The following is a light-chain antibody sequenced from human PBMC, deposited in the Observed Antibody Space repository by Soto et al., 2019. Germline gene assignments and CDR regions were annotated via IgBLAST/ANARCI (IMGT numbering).Light chain of an antibody. CDR1: QAIRNI. CDR2: DAS. CDR3: QQYYFPPPYT. Sequence: DIQMTQSPSSLSASVGDRVTITCQASQAIRNILNWYQQKPGKAPKLLIYDASKLETGVPAKFSGSGSGTDFTFTITSLQPEDIATYDCQQYYFPPPYTFGPGTKLEIK. V-gene: IGKV1-33*01. J-gene: IGKJ2*01.